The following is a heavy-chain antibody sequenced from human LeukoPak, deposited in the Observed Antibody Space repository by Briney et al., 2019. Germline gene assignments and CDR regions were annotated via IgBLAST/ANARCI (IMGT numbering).Heavy chain of an antibody. J-gene: IGHJ6*03. Sequence: PGGSLRLSCAASGFTFSSYSMNWVRQAPGKGLEWVANIKQDGSEKHYVGSVKGRFTISRDNAKNSLYLQMSSLRAEDTAVYYCTRVEETATTAAIIRKYSYYYYYMDVWGKGNTVTVSS. V-gene: IGHV3-7*01. CDR2: IKQDGSEK. CDR1: GFTFSSYS. D-gene: IGHD4-11*01. CDR3: TRVEETATTAAIIRKYSYYYYYMDV.